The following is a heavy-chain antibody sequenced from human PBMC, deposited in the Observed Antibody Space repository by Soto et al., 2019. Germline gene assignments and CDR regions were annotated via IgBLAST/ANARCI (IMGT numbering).Heavy chain of an antibody. CDR3: ARRYSSSSEFDY. D-gene: IGHD6-6*01. CDR1: GGSISSSSYH. V-gene: IGHV4-39*01. Sequence: SETLSLTCTVSGGSISSSSYHWGWIRQPPGKGLEWIGSIYYSGSTYYNPSLKSRVTISVDTSKNQFSLKLSSVTAADTAVYYCARRYSSSSEFDYWGQGTLVTVSS. J-gene: IGHJ4*02. CDR2: IYYSGST.